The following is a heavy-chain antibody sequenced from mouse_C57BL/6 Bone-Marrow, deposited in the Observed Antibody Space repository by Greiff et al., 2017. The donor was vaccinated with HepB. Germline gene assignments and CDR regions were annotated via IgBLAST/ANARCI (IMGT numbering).Heavy chain of an antibody. CDR1: GFSLTSSG. CDR3: AKGLWLRRTPHYYAMDY. Sequence: VQLQESGPGLVQPSQSLSITCTVSGFSLTSSGVHWVRQSAGKGLEWLGVIWRGGSTDYNAAFLSRLSITKDNSKSQVFFKMNSLQADDTAIYYCAKGLWLRRTPHYYAMDYWGQGTSVTVSS. V-gene: IGHV2-5*01. J-gene: IGHJ4*01. D-gene: IGHD2-2*01. CDR2: IWRGGST.